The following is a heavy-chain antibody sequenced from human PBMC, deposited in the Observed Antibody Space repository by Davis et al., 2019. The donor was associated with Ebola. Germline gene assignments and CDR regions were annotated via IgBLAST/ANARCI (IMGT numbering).Heavy chain of an antibody. J-gene: IGHJ4*02. CDR3: AREGVDTAMGFDY. CDR1: GFTFSSYG. V-gene: IGHV3-33*01. Sequence: GESLKISCAASGFTFSSYGMHWVRQAPGKGLEWVAVIWYDGSNKYYADSVKGRFTISRDNSKNTLYLQMNSLRAEDTAVYYCAREGVDTAMGFDYWGQGTLVTVSS. D-gene: IGHD5-18*01. CDR2: IWYDGSNK.